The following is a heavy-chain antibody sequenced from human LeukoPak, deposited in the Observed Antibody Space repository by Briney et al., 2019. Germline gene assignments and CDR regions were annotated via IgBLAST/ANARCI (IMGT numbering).Heavy chain of an antibody. J-gene: IGHJ4*02. CDR1: GYTFTGYY. CDR2: INPNSGAT. Sequence: ASVKVSCKASGYTFTGYYIHWVRQAPGQGLEWMGRINPNSGATNYAQKFQGRVTMTRDTSISTAYMGLSRLRSDDTAVYYCARGAGTLTPPDYWGQGTLVTVSS. D-gene: IGHD6-19*01. V-gene: IGHV1-2*06. CDR3: ARGAGTLTPPDY.